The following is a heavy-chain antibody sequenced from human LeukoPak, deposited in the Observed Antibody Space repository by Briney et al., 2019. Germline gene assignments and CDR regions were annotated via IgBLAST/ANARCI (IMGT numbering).Heavy chain of an antibody. Sequence: GGSLRLSCAASGFTFSSYGMHWVRQAPGKGLEWVAFIRYDGSNKYYADSVKGRFTISRDNSKNTLYLQMNSLRAEDTAVYYCTRLGSSGWYNWFDPWGQGTLVTVSS. CDR2: IRYDGSNK. CDR1: GFTFSSYG. J-gene: IGHJ5*02. D-gene: IGHD6-19*01. V-gene: IGHV3-30*02. CDR3: TRLGSSGWYNWFDP.